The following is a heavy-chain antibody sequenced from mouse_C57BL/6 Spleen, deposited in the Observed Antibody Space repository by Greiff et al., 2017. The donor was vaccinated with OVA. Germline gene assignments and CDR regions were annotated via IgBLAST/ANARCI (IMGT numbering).Heavy chain of an antibody. CDR1: GYTFTDYY. CDR3: ARTDRAWFAY. J-gene: IGHJ3*01. D-gene: IGHD3-1*01. Sequence: EVKLQQSGPELVKPGASVKISCKASGYTFTDYYMNWVKQSHGKSLEWIGDINPNNGGTSYNQKFKGKATLTVDKSYSTAYMELRSLTSEDSAVYYCARTDRAWFAYWGQGTLVTVSA. V-gene: IGHV1-26*01. CDR2: INPNNGGT.